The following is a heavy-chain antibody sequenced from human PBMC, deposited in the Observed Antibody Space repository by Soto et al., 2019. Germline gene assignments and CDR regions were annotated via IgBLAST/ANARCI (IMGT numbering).Heavy chain of an antibody. CDR3: ARDPGSGYDFWSGYWFDP. V-gene: IGHV4-59*01. D-gene: IGHD3-3*01. J-gene: IGHJ5*02. Sequence: SETLSLTCTVSGGPIRSYYWSWIRQPPGKGLEWIGYIYYSGSTNYNSSLKGRVTISIDTSKNQFSLKLTSVTAADTAVYYCARDPGSGYDFWSGYWFDPWGQGTLVTVSS. CDR1: GGPIRSYY. CDR2: IYYSGST.